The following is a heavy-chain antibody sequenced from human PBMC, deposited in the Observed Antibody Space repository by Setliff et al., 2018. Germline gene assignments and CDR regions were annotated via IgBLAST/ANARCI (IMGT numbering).Heavy chain of an antibody. Sequence: ASVKVSCKASGYTFTSYGISWVRQAPGQGLEWMGWISAYNGNTNYAQKLQGRVTMTTDTSTSTAYMELRSLRSDDTAVYYCARSADVVPALHYVLRYFDWLFNFDYWGQGTLVTV. CDR2: ISAYNGNT. D-gene: IGHD3-9*01. CDR3: ARSADVVPALHYVLRYFDWLFNFDY. CDR1: GYTFTSYG. V-gene: IGHV1-18*01. J-gene: IGHJ4*02.